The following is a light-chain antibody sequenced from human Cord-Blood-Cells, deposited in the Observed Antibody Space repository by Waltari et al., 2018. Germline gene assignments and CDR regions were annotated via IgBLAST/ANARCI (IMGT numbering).Light chain of an antibody. CDR3: DTWDSNTQV. CDR2: LEGSGSY. J-gene: IGLJ2*01. CDR1: REHSRYL. Sequence: QPVLTQSSYASASLGSSHKLTCTLSREHSRYLITWHQQHPGKAPRYLMKLEGSGSYNKGSGVPDRFSGSSSGADRYLTISNLQSEDEADYYCDTWDSNTQVFGGGTKLTVL. V-gene: IGLV4-60*03.